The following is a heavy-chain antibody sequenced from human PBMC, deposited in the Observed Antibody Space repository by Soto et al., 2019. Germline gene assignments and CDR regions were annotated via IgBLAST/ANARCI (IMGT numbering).Heavy chain of an antibody. CDR1: GGTFSSYA. J-gene: IGHJ4*02. V-gene: IGHV1-69*13. Sequence: SVKVSCKASGGTFSSYAISWVRQAPGQRLEWMGGIIPIFGTANYAQKFQGRVTITADESTSTAYMELSSLRSEDTAVYYCARGSGSYSRFDYWGQGTLVTVSS. CDR3: ARGSGSYSRFDY. CDR2: IIPIFGTA. D-gene: IGHD1-26*01.